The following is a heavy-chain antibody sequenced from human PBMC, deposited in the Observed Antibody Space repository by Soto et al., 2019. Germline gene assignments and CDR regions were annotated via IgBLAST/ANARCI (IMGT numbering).Heavy chain of an antibody. CDR1: GFSFSTYA. Sequence: PGGSLRLSCAASGFSFSTYAMSWVRQAPGKGLEWVSSISGSGGSTYYADSVKGRFTISRDNSKNTLYLQMNSLRAEDTAVYYCAKEGSGYYYSDYWGQGTLVTVSS. CDR3: AKEGSGYYYSDY. D-gene: IGHD5-12*01. V-gene: IGHV3-23*01. J-gene: IGHJ4*02. CDR2: ISGSGGST.